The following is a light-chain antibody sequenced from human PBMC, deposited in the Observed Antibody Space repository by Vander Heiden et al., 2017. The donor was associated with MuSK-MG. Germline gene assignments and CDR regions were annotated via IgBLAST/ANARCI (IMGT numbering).Light chain of an antibody. CDR3: LQHNILPSMYT. CDR2: ETS. Sequence: VVTQSPATLALSPGERATLSCRASQGGSTTVLERYQPKPGQPPRVLTYETSSRDTGIKDRVRGRGCGTDFTLTISRRAAEDFAAYYWLQHNILPSMYTFGQGTKLAI. J-gene: IGKJ2*01. V-gene: IGKV3D-20*01. CDR1: QGGSTTV.